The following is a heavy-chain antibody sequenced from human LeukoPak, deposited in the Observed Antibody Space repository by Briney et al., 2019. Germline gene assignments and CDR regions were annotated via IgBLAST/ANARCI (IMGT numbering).Heavy chain of an antibody. D-gene: IGHD2-8*01. CDR2: ISYDGSNK. CDR3: ARDIVLMVYAISPGY. CDR1: GFTFSSYA. V-gene: IGHV3-30*04. Sequence: GGSLRLSCAASGFTFSSYAMHWVRQAPGKGLKWVAVISYDGSNKYYADSVKGRFTISRDNSKNTLYLQMNSLRAEDTAVYYCARDIVLMVYAISPGYWGQGTLVTVSS. J-gene: IGHJ4*02.